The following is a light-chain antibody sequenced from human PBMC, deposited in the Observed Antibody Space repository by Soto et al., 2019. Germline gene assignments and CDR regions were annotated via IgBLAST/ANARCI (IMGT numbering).Light chain of an antibody. V-gene: IGLV1-40*01. CDR3: QSYDSSLSGYVV. CDR2: GNS. J-gene: IGLJ2*01. Sequence: HSVLTQPPSVSGAPGQRVTISCTGSSSNIGAGYDVHWYQQLPGTAPKLLIYGNSNRPSGVPDRFSGSKSGTSASLAITGLQAEDEADYYCQSYDSSLSGYVVFGSGTKLNVL. CDR1: SSNIGAGYD.